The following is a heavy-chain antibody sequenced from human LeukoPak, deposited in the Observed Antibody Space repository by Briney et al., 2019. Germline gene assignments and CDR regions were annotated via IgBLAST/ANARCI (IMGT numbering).Heavy chain of an antibody. CDR1: GGSISSGGYS. Sequence: SETLSLTCAVSGGSISSGGYSWSWIRQPPGKGLEWIGYIYYSGSTYYNPSLKSRVTISVDTSKNQFSLKLSSVTAADTAVYYCARITSGYGAFDIWGQGTMVTVSS. CDR2: IYYSGST. D-gene: IGHD3-22*01. CDR3: ARITSGYGAFDI. J-gene: IGHJ3*02. V-gene: IGHV4-30-4*07.